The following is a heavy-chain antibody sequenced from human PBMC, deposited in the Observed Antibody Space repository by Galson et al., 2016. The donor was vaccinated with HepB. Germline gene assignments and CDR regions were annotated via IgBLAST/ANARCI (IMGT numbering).Heavy chain of an antibody. D-gene: IGHD6-13*01. CDR3: ARQPGQQLSPDNWFDP. CDR1: GDSITGGTYY. CDR2: IFYSGST. V-gene: IGHV4-39*01. Sequence: GDSITGGTYYWGWIRQPPGKGLKWIGSIFYSGSTYPNPSLMSRVTISVDTSKNQFSLRLSSVTAADTAVYYCARQPGQQLSPDNWFDPWGQGTLVTVSS. J-gene: IGHJ5*02.